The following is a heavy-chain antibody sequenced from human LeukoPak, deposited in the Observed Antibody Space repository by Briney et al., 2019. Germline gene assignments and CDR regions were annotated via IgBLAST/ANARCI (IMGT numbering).Heavy chain of an antibody. CDR3: TSVRSYGYYYYYYMDV. CDR1: GFTFGDYA. D-gene: IGHD5-18*01. V-gene: IGHV3-49*04. Sequence: SGGSLRLSCTASGFTFGDYAMSWVRQAPGKGLEWVGFIRSKAYGGTTEYAASVKGRFTISRDDSKSIAYLQMNSLKTEDTAVYYCTSVRSYGYYYYYYMDVWGKGTTVTISS. J-gene: IGHJ6*03. CDR2: IRSKAYGGTT.